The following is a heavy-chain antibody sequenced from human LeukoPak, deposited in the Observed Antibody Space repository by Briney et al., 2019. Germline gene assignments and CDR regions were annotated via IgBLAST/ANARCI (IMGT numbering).Heavy chain of an antibody. CDR3: ARGGSALFDS. D-gene: IGHD2-15*01. V-gene: IGHV4-4*09. J-gene: IGHJ4*02. CDR2: IYASGST. CDR1: GDSISSYY. Sequence: SETLSLTCAVSGDSISSYYWSWIRQPPGKGLEWLAYIYASGSTDYNPSLKSRVTISVDTSKNQISLNLSSVTAADTAVYYCARGGSALFDSWGQGTLVTVSS.